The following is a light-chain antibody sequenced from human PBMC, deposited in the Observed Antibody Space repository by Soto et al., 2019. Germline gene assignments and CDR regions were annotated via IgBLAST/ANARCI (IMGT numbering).Light chain of an antibody. CDR1: TSNIGTNT. CDR3: AAWDDSLNGYV. Sequence: HSVLTQPPSASGTPGQRVTISCSGSTSNIGTNTVNWYQQLTGSAPKLLIYSDTQRPSGVPDRFSGSKSGTSASLAISGLQSEDEADYYCAAWDDSLNGYVFGTGTKLTVL. CDR2: SDT. J-gene: IGLJ1*01. V-gene: IGLV1-44*01.